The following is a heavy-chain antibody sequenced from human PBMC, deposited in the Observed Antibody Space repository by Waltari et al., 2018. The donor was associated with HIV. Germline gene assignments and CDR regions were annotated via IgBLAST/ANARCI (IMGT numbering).Heavy chain of an antibody. Sequence: QVQLVESGGGVVQPGRALRLSCAASGNSFILSYAFHWVRQAPGKGLEWVASISYDATTLYYAHSVKGRFTISRDNSKKILYLQMDSLRGEDTALYFCATDRRQGFYFDNNGERPFASWGQGTLVTVSS. CDR3: ATDRRQGFYFDNNGERPFAS. D-gene: IGHD3-22*01. CDR2: ISYDATTL. J-gene: IGHJ4*02. V-gene: IGHV3-33*05. CDR1: GNSFILSYA.